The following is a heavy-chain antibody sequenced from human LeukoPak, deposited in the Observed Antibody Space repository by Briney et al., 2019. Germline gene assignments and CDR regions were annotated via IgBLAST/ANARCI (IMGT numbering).Heavy chain of an antibody. CDR3: ARVKFYDSSGYYF. CDR2: INHSGST. Sequence: PSETLSLTCTVSGGSISSYYWSWIRQPPGKGLEWIGEINHSGSTNYNPSLKSRVTIPVDTSKNQFSLKLSSVTAADTAVYYCARVKFYDSSGYYFGGQGTLVTVSS. J-gene: IGHJ4*02. V-gene: IGHV4-34*01. CDR1: GGSISSYY. D-gene: IGHD3-22*01.